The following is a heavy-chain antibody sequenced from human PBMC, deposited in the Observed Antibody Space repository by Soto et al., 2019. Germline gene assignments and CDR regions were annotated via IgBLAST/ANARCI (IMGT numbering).Heavy chain of an antibody. Sequence: VQLVESGGGLVQPGRSLRLSCAGAGFTFDDYAMHWVRQAPGKGLEWVSGISWHSGALGYADSVKGRVTISRDNASNSRPLHKHPMRAVGSPLYLFVRGTGEALATPFDHSVPGTVLTVSS. J-gene: IGHJ4*02. CDR1: GFTFDDYA. CDR3: VRGTGEALATPFDH. D-gene: IGHD5-12*01. V-gene: IGHV3-9*01. CDR2: ISWHSGAL.